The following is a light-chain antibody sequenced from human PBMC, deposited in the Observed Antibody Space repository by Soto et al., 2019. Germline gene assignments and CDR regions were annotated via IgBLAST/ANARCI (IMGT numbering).Light chain of an antibody. CDR3: QQYGSSPWT. Sequence: EIVLTQSPGTLALSPGERATLSGRASQSGSSSYLAWYQQKPGQAPRLLIYGASSRATGIPDSFSGSGSGTDFTLTISRLEPEDFAVYYCQQYGSSPWTFGQGTKVDI. CDR1: QSGSSSY. CDR2: GAS. J-gene: IGKJ1*01. V-gene: IGKV3-20*01.